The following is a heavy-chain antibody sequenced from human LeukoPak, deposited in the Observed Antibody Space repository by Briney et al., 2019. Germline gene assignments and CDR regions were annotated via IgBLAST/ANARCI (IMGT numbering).Heavy chain of an antibody. V-gene: IGHV4-34*01. D-gene: IGHD3-3*01. CDR2: INHSGST. CDR3: ARGPNDFWSGYYSHYFDY. Sequence: PSETLSLTCAVYRGSFSGYYWGWIRQPPGKGLEWIGEINHSGSTNYNPSLKSRVTISVDTSKNQFSLKLSSVTAADTALYYCARGPNDFWSGYYSHYFDYWGQGTLVTVSS. CDR1: RGSFSGYY. J-gene: IGHJ4*02.